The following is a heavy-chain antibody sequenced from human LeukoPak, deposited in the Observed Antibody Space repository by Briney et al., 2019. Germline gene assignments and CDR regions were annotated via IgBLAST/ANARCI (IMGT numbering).Heavy chain of an antibody. CDR2: ISGSGGST. CDR3: ARVQCSSTSCYGFHYYYGMDV. J-gene: IGHJ6*02. D-gene: IGHD2-2*01. V-gene: IGHV3-23*01. CDR1: GFTFSSYA. Sequence: PGGSLRLSCAASGFTFSSYAMSWVRQAPGKGLEWVSAISGSGGSTYYADSVKGRFTISRDNSKNTLYLQMNSLRAEDTAVYYCARVQCSSTSCYGFHYYYGMDVWGQGTTVTVSS.